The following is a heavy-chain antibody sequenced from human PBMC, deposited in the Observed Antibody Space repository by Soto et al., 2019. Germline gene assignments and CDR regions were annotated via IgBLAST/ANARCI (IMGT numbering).Heavy chain of an antibody. V-gene: IGHV1-18*01. CDR1: GYTFTSYG. CDR3: ARDRTYSSGWYYFYGMDV. D-gene: IGHD6-19*01. CDR2: ISAYNGNT. J-gene: IGHJ6*02. Sequence: ASVKVSCKASGYTFTSYGISWVRQAPGQGLEWMGWISAYNGNTNYAQKLQGRVTMTTDTSTSTAYMELRSLRSDDTAVYYCARDRTYSSGWYYFYGMDVWGQGTTVTVSS.